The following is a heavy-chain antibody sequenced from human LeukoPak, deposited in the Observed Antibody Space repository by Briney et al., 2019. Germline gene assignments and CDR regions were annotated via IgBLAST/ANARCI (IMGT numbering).Heavy chain of an antibody. D-gene: IGHD5-18*01. CDR3: AKDQGYSYGPDY. J-gene: IGHJ4*02. CDR2: ISCDGSNK. V-gene: IGHV3-30*18. Sequence: GGSPRLSCAASGLTFKNYGMHWVRQAPGKGLEWVAVISCDGSNKYYADSVKGRFTISRDNSKNTLYLQMNSLRAEDTAVYYCAKDQGYSYGPDYWGQGTLVTVSS. CDR1: GLTFKNYG.